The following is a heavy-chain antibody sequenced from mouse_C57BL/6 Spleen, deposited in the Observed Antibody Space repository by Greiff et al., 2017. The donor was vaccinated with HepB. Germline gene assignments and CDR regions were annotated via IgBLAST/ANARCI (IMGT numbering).Heavy chain of an antibody. J-gene: IGHJ1*03. Sequence: QVQLQQPGAELVKPGASVKLSCKASGYTFTSYWMHWVKQRPGQGLEWIGMIHPNSGSTNYNEKFKSKATLTVDKSSSTAYMQLSSLTSEDSAVYYCARSPYYYGSSQRYFDVWGTGTTVTVSS. D-gene: IGHD1-1*01. CDR3: ARSPYYYGSSQRYFDV. CDR1: GYTFTSYW. V-gene: IGHV1-64*01. CDR2: IHPNSGST.